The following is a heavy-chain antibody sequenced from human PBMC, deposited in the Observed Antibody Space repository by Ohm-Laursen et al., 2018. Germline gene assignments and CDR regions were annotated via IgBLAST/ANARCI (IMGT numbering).Heavy chain of an antibody. Sequence: SLRLSCAASGFTFKSYGMHWVRQPPSKGLEWLAIISYDGSNTNYADSVKGRFTISRDNSENTLYLQMNSLRAEDTAVYYCARDRYYDFWSGSKVLDYWGQGTLVTVSS. V-gene: IGHV3-30*03. CDR1: GFTFKSYG. CDR3: ARDRYYDFWSGSKVLDY. CDR2: ISYDGSNT. D-gene: IGHD3-3*01. J-gene: IGHJ4*02.